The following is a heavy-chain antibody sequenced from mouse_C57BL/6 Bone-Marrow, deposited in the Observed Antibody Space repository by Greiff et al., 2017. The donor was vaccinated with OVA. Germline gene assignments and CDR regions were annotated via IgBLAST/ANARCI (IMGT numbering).Heavy chain of an antibody. Sequence: VHVKQSGAELVRPGASVKLSCTASGFNIKDDYMHWVKQRPEQGLEWIGWIDPENGDTEYASKFQGKATITADTSSNTAYLQLSSLTSEDTAVYYCTTSRPNYYAMDYWGQGTSVTVSS. V-gene: IGHV14-4*01. CDR3: TTSRPNYYAMDY. J-gene: IGHJ4*01. CDR1: GFNIKDDY. CDR2: IDPENGDT.